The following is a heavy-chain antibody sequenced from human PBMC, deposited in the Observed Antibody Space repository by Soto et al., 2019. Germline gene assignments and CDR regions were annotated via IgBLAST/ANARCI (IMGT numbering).Heavy chain of an antibody. V-gene: IGHV3-23*01. CDR2: ISGSGGST. Sequence: EVQLLESGGGLVQPGGSLRLSCAASGFTFSSYAMSWVRQAPGKGLEWVSAISGSGGSTYYADSVKGRFTISRDNSKNTLDLQMNRLRAEDTAVYYRAKLSGRGYYDYIWGSYRFDYWGQGTLVTVSS. D-gene: IGHD3-16*02. J-gene: IGHJ4*02. CDR3: AKLSGRGYYDYIWGSYRFDY. CDR1: GFTFSSYA.